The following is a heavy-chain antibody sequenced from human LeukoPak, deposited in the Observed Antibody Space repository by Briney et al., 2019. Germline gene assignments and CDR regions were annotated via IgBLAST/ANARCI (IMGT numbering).Heavy chain of an antibody. CDR2: ISYDGSNE. CDR1: GFTFSTYA. V-gene: IGHV3-30-3*01. D-gene: IGHD4/OR15-4a*01. Sequence: GGSLRLSCAASGFTFSTYAIHWVRQAPGKGLEWVAVISYDGSNEYYADSVKGRFTISRDSSKNTLYLQMNSLRAEDTAVYYCARGRSTRLSLFDYWGQGTLVTVSS. CDR3: ARGRSTRLSLFDY. J-gene: IGHJ4*02.